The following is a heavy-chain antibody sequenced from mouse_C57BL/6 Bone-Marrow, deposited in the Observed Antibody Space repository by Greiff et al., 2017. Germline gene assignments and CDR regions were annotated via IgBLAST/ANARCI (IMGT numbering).Heavy chain of an antibody. Sequence: QVQLKESGAELVRPGASVTLSCKASGYTFTDYEMHWVKQTPVHGLEWIGAIDPETGGPAYNQKFKGKAILTADKSSSTAYMELRSLTSEDSAVYYCTRGPIYYYGSRDAMDYWGQGTSVTGSA. CDR1: GYTFTDYE. CDR3: TRGPIYYYGSRDAMDY. D-gene: IGHD1-1*01. CDR2: IDPETGGP. J-gene: IGHJ4*01. V-gene: IGHV1-15*01.